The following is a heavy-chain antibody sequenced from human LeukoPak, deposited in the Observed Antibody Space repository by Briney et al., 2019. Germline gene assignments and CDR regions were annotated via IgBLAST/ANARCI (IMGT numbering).Heavy chain of an antibody. Sequence: GGSLRLSCAASGFTFNTYAMTWVRQAPGKGLEWVSSISASGGNTYYPDSVKGRFTISRDNTKNALYLQMNSLRAEDAAVYYCAKGSPXQYXSSWPSNFDSWGQGTLVTVSS. D-gene: IGHD6-13*01. CDR3: AKGSPXQYXSSWPSNFDS. V-gene: IGHV3-23*01. J-gene: IGHJ4*02. CDR1: GFTFNTYA. CDR2: ISASGGNT.